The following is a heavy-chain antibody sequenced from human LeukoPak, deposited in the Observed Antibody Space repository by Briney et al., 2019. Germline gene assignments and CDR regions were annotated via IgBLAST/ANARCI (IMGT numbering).Heavy chain of an antibody. CDR2: ISKDGNNE. D-gene: IGHD2-2*01. Sequence: GGSLRLSCAASGFSFSSYGMHWVRQAPGKGLEWVAVISKDGNNEYYADSVKGRFTISRDNSENTLYLQMNGLRVEDTAMYYCATGGIRCSSSTCSFDIYFYYGMDVWGQGTTVTVSS. CDR1: GFSFSSYG. V-gene: IGHV3-30*03. CDR3: ATGGIRCSSSTCSFDIYFYYGMDV. J-gene: IGHJ6*02.